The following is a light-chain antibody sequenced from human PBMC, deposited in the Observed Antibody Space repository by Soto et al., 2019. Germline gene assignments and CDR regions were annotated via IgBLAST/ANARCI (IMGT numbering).Light chain of an antibody. J-gene: IGKJ3*01. CDR1: QSMSRY. V-gene: IGKV1-39*01. Sequence: DIQMTQSPSSLSASVGDRVTITCRASQSMSRYLNWYQQKPGKAPKLLIYAASSLQSGVPSRFSGSGSGTDFTLTISSLQPEDFATYYCQQSYNTLTFGPGTKGDIK. CDR2: AAS. CDR3: QQSYNTLT.